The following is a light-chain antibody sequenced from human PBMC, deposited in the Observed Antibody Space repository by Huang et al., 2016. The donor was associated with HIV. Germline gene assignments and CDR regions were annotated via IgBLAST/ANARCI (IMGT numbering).Light chain of an antibody. Sequence: AVQLTQSPSSLSASVGDTVIISCRASQDIGTSLAWYQQRTGRAPKLLISAASTLQTGVPSRFSGDSAGTYFTLIITNLQPEDFATYYCQQLHTYPITFGQGTRLDIK. V-gene: IGKV1-13*02. CDR1: QDIGTS. CDR3: QQLHTYPIT. J-gene: IGKJ5*01. CDR2: AAS.